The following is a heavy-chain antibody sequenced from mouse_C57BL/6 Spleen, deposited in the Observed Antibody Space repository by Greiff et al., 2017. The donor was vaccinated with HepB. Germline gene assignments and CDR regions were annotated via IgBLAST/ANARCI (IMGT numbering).Heavy chain of an antibody. CDR1: GYAFSSSW. J-gene: IGHJ4*01. V-gene: IGHV1-82*01. D-gene: IGHD1-1*01. CDR2: IYPGDGDT. CDR3: ARSHYGSSLYYYAMDY. Sequence: VQLQQSGPELVKPGASVKISCKASGYAFSSSWMNWVKQRPGKGLEWIGRIYPGDGDTNYNGKFKGKATLTADKSSSTAYMQLSSLTSEDSAVYFCARSHYGSSLYYYAMDYWGQGTSVTVSS.